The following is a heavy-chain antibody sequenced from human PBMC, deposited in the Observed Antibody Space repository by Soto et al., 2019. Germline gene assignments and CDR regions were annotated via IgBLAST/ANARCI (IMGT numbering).Heavy chain of an antibody. D-gene: IGHD3-22*01. CDR3: AKTPGDSSGYYYGYYYYGMEV. CDR1: RFTFSSYG. V-gene: IGHV3-30*18. Sequence: GGSLRLSCASSRFTFSSYGRHWVRQAPGKWLEWVAVISYDGSNKYYADSVKGRFTISRDNSKNTLYLQMNSLSAEDTAVYYCAKTPGDSSGYYYGYYYYGMEVWGQGTTVTVS. J-gene: IGHJ6*02. CDR2: ISYDGSNK.